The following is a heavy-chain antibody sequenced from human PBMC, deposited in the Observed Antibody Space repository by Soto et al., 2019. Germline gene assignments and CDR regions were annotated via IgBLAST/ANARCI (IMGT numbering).Heavy chain of an antibody. CDR1: GGSISSGGYY. V-gene: IGHV4-31*03. CDR2: IYYSGST. D-gene: IGHD3-22*01. Sequence: SETLSLTCTVSGGSISSGGYYWSWIRQHPGKGLEWIGYIYYSGSTYYNPSLKSRVTISVDTSKNQFSLKLSSVTAADTAVYYCARNYYDTSPPDYWDQGTLVTVSS. CDR3: ARNYYDTSPPDY. J-gene: IGHJ4*02.